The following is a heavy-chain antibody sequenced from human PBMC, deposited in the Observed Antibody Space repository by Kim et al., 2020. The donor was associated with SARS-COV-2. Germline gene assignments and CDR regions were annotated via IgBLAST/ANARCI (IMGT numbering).Heavy chain of an antibody. CDR3: ARERVYYGSGSYGGDAFDI. D-gene: IGHD3-10*01. V-gene: IGHV4-39*07. Sequence: SETLSLTCTVSGGSISSSSYYWGWIRQPPGKGLEWIGSIYYSGSTYYNPSLKSRVTISVDTSKNQFSLKLSSVTAADTAVYYCARERVYYGSGSYGGDAFDIWGQGTMVTVSS. J-gene: IGHJ3*02. CDR2: IYYSGST. CDR1: GGSISSSSYY.